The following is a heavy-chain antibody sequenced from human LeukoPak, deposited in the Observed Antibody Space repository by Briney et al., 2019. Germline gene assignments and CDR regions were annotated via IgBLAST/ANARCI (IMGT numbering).Heavy chain of an antibody. CDR2: IYPGDSDT. V-gene: IGHV5-51*01. J-gene: IGHJ5*02. Sequence: GESLKISCKGSGYSFTSYWIGWVRQMPGKGLEWMGIIYPGDSDTRYSPSFQGQVTISADKSINTAYLQWSSLKASDTAMYYCARRVLDYAAFNWFDPWGQGTLVTVSS. D-gene: IGHD3-3*02. CDR1: GYSFTSYW. CDR3: ARRVLDYAAFNWFDP.